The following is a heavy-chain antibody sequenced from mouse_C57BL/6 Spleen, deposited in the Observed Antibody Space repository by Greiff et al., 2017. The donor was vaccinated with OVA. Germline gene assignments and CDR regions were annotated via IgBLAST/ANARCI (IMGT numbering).Heavy chain of an antibody. D-gene: IGHD2-3*01. J-gene: IGHJ4*01. V-gene: IGHV1-53*01. Sequence: QVQLQQPGTELVKPGASVKLSCKASGYTFTSYWMHWVKQRPGQGLEWIGNINPSNGGTNYNEKVKSKATLTVDKPSSTAYMQLSSLTSEDSAVYYCARRGYDGYRYYAMDYWGQGTSVTVSS. CDR1: GYTFTSYW. CDR2: INPSNGGT. CDR3: ARRGYDGYRYYAMDY.